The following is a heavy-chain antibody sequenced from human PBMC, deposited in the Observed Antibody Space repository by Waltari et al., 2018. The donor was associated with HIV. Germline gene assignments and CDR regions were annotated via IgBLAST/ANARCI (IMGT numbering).Heavy chain of an antibody. J-gene: IGHJ4*02. CDR2: INIDGTET. CDR3: TRDLSTYGHEFDY. Sequence: DVRLEESGGNLVQPGGSLRLSCAASGFNFRSYWMHWIRHAPGKGLGWVSHINIDGTETSYLDSVKGRFTISRDNTKNTVYLQMNVLRVDDTAIYYCTRDLSTYGHEFDYWGQGTRVTVAS. CDR1: GFNFRSYW. V-gene: IGHV3-74*01. D-gene: IGHD2-2*01.